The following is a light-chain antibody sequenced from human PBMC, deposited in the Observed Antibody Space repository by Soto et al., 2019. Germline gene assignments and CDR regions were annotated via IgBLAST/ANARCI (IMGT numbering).Light chain of an antibody. CDR1: QSISSW. CDR3: QDYNSYSEA. J-gene: IGKJ1*01. CDR2: KAS. V-gene: IGKV1-5*03. Sequence: DIQMTQSPSTLSASVGDSVTITCRASQSISSWLAWYQQKPGKATKLLIYKASTLKSGVPSRFSGSGSGTEFTLTISSLQPDDFATYYSQDYNSYSEAFGQGTKVDIK.